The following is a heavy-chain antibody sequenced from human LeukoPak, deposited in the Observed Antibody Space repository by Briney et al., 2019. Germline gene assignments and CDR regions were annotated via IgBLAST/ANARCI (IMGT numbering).Heavy chain of an antibody. J-gene: IGHJ6*04. CDR1: GYMFRNYG. Sequence: ASVKVSCKASGYMFRNYGIVWVQQAPGQGPEWMGWISVYNDDTYYAQTFQGRVTMTTDTLTTTAYMELTSLRSDDTAVYYCARGFGDLDYYYGMDVWGTGTTVTVFS. CDR3: ARGFGDLDYYYGMDV. CDR2: ISVYNDDT. V-gene: IGHV1-18*01. D-gene: IGHD3-10*01.